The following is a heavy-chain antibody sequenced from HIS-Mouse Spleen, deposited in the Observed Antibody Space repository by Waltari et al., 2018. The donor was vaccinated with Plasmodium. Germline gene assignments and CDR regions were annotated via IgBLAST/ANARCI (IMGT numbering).Heavy chain of an antibody. Sequence: QVQLQQWGAGLLKPSETLSLTCAVYGGSFSGYYRSWIRQPPGEGREWIGEINHSGSTNYNPALKSRVTISVDTSKNQFSLKLSSVTAADTAVYYCARGLRGHYWYFDLWGRGTLVTVSS. V-gene: IGHV4-34*01. CDR3: ARGLRGHYWYFDL. D-gene: IGHD3-10*01. CDR2: INHSGST. CDR1: GGSFSGYY. J-gene: IGHJ2*01.